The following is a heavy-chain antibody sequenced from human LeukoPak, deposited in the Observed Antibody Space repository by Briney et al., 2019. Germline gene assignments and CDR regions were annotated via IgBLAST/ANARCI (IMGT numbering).Heavy chain of an antibody. CDR1: GFTFSSYW. D-gene: IGHD2-15*01. CDR3: TRWARYCSSGSCYSWFDP. Sequence: GGSLRLSCVASGFTFSSYWTSWVRQAPGKGLEWVANMKIEGSEEYYVDSVKGRFTISRDNAKNSLYLQMNSLRVDDTAVYYCTRWARYCSSGSCYSWFDPWGQGTLVTVSS. CDR2: MKIEGSEE. V-gene: IGHV3-7*01. J-gene: IGHJ5*02.